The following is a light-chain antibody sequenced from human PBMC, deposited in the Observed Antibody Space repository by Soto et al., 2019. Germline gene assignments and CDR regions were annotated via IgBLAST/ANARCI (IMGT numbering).Light chain of an antibody. V-gene: IGLV2-14*01. CDR1: SSDVGGYNY. Sequence: QSVLTQPASVSGSPGQSITISCTGTSSDVGGYNYVSWYQQHPGKAPKLMIYDVSDRPSGVSDRFSGSKSGNTASLTISGLQTEDEADYYCSSYRSSSTLYVFGTGTKDTDL. CDR3: SSYRSSSTLYV. J-gene: IGLJ1*01. CDR2: DVS.